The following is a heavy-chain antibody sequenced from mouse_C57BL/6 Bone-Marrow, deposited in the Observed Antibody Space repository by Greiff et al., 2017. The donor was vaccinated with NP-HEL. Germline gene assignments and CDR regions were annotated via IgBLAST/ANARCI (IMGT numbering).Heavy chain of an antibody. Sequence: QVQLKESGAELVKPGASVKLSCKASGYTFTEYTIHWVKQRSGQGLEWIGWFYPGSGSIKYNEKFKDKATLTADKSSSTVYMELSRLTSEDSAVYFCARHEGSYYYGSSYAMDYWGQGTSVTVSS. J-gene: IGHJ4*01. CDR3: ARHEGSYYYGSSYAMDY. CDR2: FYPGSGSI. D-gene: IGHD1-1*01. CDR1: GYTFTEYT. V-gene: IGHV1-62-2*01.